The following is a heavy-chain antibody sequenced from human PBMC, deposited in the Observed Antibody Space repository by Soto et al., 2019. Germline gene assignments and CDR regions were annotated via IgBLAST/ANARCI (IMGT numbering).Heavy chain of an antibody. CDR1: GFTFSSYG. J-gene: IGHJ3*02. Sequence: GGSLRLSCAASGFTFSSYGMHWLRQAPGKGLEWVAVISSDGSNTYYGDSVKGRFTISRDNSENTLYLQMNSLRAEDTATYYCAKLRSSSWTQYAFDIWGHGTMVTVSS. CDR2: ISSDGSNT. CDR3: AKLRSSSWTQYAFDI. V-gene: IGHV3-30*18. D-gene: IGHD6-13*01.